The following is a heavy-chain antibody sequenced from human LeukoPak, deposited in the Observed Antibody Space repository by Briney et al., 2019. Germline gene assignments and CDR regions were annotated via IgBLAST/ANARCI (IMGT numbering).Heavy chain of an antibody. CDR3: AGPTTTVVSIY. J-gene: IGHJ4*02. V-gene: IGHV1-2*02. Sequence: APVKVSCKASGYTYTDYYIHWVRQAPGQGLEWMGWIHPNTGGTYFAQNFQGRVTMTVDTSISTAYMELSRLTSDDTAVYYCAGPTTTVVSIYWGQGTLVSVSS. CDR2: IHPNTGGT. D-gene: IGHD4-23*01. CDR1: GYTYTDYY.